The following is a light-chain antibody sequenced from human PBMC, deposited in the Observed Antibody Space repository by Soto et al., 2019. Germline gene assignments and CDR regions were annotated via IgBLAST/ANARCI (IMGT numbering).Light chain of an antibody. CDR3: HLYDTSPPVT. V-gene: IGKV3-20*01. Sequence: ENVLTQSPGTLSLSPGERATLSCRASQSVSSSYLAWYQQKPGQAPRLLIYGASSRATGIPDRFSGSGSGTDFTLTISRLEPGDFAMYYCHLYDTSPPVTFGQGTRLEIK. J-gene: IGKJ5*01. CDR1: QSVSSSY. CDR2: GAS.